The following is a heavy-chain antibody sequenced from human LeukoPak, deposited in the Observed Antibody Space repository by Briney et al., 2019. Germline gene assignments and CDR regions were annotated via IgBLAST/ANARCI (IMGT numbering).Heavy chain of an antibody. CDR1: GYTFTSYD. D-gene: IGHD3-10*01. CDR2: MNPNSGNT. V-gene: IGHV1-8*03. J-gene: IGHJ6*03. CDR3: ASPYGSGRPYYMDV. Sequence: ASVKVSCKASGYTFTSYDINWVRQATGQGLEWMGWMNPNSGNTGYAQKFQGRVTITRNTSISTAYMELSSLRSEDTAVYYCASPYGSGRPYYMDVWGKGTTVTVSS.